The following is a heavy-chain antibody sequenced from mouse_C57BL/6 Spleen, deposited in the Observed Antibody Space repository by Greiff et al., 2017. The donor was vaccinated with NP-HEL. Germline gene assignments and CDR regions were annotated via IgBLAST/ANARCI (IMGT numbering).Heavy chain of an antibody. CDR2: ISSGSGTI. J-gene: IGHJ4*01. CDR3: ARFNTIEATGDYGMDY. CDR1: GFTFSDYG. Sequence: EVKLMESGGGLVKPGGSLKLSCAASGFTFSDYGMHWVRQAPEKGLEWVAYISSGSGTIYYADTVKGRFTISRDNAKNTLFLQLTSLRSEDTAMYYCARFNTIEATGDYGMDYWGQGTSVTVSS. V-gene: IGHV5-17*01. D-gene: IGHD1-1*01.